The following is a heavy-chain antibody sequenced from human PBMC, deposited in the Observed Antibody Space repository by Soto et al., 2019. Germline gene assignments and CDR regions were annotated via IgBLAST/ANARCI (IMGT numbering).Heavy chain of an antibody. Sequence: GSLRLSCAASGFTFSSYAIHCVRQAPGKGLEWVAVISYDGSNNYYADSVKGRFTISRDTSKNTLYLQMNSLRAEETVEYYCARVSRSGGRYAHFDYWGQGTLVTVSS. CDR2: ISYDGSNN. CDR3: ARVSRSGGRYAHFDY. D-gene: IGHD1-26*01. V-gene: IGHV3-30*03. CDR1: GFTFSSYA. J-gene: IGHJ4*02.